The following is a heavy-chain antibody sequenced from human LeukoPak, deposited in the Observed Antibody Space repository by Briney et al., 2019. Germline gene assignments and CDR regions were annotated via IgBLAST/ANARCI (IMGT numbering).Heavy chain of an antibody. J-gene: IGHJ3*02. V-gene: IGHV3-13*01. CDR3: ARGGYYDYVWGSYRYGSEFAFDI. CDR1: GFTFSSYD. Sequence: GGSLRLSCAASGFTFSSYDMHWVRQATGKGLEWVSAIGTAGDTYYPGSVKGRFTISRENAKNSLYLQMNSLRAGDTAVYYCARGGYYDYVWGSYRYGSEFAFDIWGQGTMVTVSS. CDR2: IGTAGDT. D-gene: IGHD3-16*02.